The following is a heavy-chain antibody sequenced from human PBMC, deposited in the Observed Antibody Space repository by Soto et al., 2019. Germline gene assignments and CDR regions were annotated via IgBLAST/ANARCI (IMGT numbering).Heavy chain of an antibody. CDR3: AKGRGYMSNSWFDLDF. CDR1: GVMFDKFG. V-gene: IGHV3-30*18. CDR2: ISYDEITQ. D-gene: IGHD2-2*01. J-gene: IGHJ4*02. Sequence: VQMVASGGGVVQPGASLRLSCDVSGVMFDKFGFQWVRQAPGRRLEWLTFISYDEITQFYSDSVRGRFTVSRDNSKNTVHLQMKSLKVEDTGMYYCAKGRGYMSNSWFDLDFWGQGTLVSVSP.